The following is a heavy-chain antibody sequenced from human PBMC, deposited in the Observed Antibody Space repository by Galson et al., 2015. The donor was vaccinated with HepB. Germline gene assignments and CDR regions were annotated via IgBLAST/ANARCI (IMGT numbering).Heavy chain of an antibody. J-gene: IGHJ6*03. V-gene: IGHV4-34*01. CDR3: ARNLRAPAATNYYYYMDV. CDR1: GGSFSGYY. D-gene: IGHD2-2*01. Sequence: LSLTCAVYGGSFSGYYWSWIRQPPGKGLEWIGEINHSGSTNYNPSLKSRVTISVDTSKNQFSLKLSSVTAADTAVYYCARNLRAPAATNYYYYMDVWGKGTTVTVSS. CDR2: INHSGST.